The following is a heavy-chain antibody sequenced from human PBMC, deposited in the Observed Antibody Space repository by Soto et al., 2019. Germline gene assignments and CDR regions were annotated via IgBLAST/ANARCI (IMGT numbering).Heavy chain of an antibody. D-gene: IGHD2-8*01. CDR1: GFTFSDYY. Sequence: QVHLVESGGGSVKPGGSLRLSCAASGFTFSDYYMTWIRQAPGKGLEWVSYVSSRSTATNYADSMKGRFTISGDNAKNSLYLQMNSLRAEDTGVYYCARDNGGTFDYWGQGPLVTVSS. J-gene: IGHJ4*02. CDR3: ARDNGGTFDY. V-gene: IGHV3-11*05. CDR2: VSSRSTAT.